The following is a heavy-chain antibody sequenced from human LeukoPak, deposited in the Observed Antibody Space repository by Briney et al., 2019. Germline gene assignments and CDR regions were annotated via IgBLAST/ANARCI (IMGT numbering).Heavy chain of an antibody. CDR2: IYYSGST. V-gene: IGHV4-39*01. CDR1: GGSISSSSYY. CDR3: ASVRRDYGDYSSDAFDI. J-gene: IGHJ3*02. Sequence: SETLSLTCTVSGGSISSSSYYWGWIRQPPGKGLEWIGSIYYSGSTYYNPSLKSRVTISVDTSKNQFSLKLSSVTAADTAVYYCASVRRDYGDYSSDAFDIWGQGTMVTVSS. D-gene: IGHD4-17*01.